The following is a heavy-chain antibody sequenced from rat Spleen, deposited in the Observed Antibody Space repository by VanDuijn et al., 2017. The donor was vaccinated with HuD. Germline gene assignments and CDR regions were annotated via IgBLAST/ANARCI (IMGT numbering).Heavy chain of an antibody. CDR2: ISTGGGST. CDR3: ARQRWDVMDA. J-gene: IGHJ4*01. V-gene: IGHV5-25*01. CDR1: GFTVSDYY. Sequence: EVQLVESDGGLVQPGRSLKLSCAASGFTVSDYYMAWVRQAPTEGLEWVAYISTGGGSTYYRDSVKGRFTISRDNAKSTLYLQMDSLRSEDTATYYCARQRWDVMDAWGQGVSVTVSS.